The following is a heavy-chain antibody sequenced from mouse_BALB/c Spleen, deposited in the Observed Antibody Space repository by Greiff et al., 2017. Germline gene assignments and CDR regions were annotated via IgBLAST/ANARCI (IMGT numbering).Heavy chain of an antibody. CDR3: ARRITTVVATDAMDY. Sequence: QVQLKQSGAELVRPGTSVKISCKASGYAFTNYWLGWVKQRPGHGLEWIGDIYPGSGNTYYNEKFKGKATLTADKSSSTAYMQLSSLTSEDSAVYFCARRITTVVATDAMDYWGQGTSVTVSS. J-gene: IGHJ4*01. D-gene: IGHD1-1*01. CDR1: GYAFTNYW. CDR2: IYPGSGNT. V-gene: IGHV1-63*01.